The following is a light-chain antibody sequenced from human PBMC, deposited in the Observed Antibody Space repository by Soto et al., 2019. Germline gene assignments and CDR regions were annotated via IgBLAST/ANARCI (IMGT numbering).Light chain of an antibody. CDR1: QSLLHSNGYNY. CDR3: IQALRPTWT. V-gene: IGKV2-28*01. J-gene: IGKJ1*01. CDR2: LGS. Sequence: DIVMTQSPLSLPVTPGEPASISCRSSQSLLHSNGYNYLGWYLQKPEQSPQLLVYLGSNCASGVRAMFSGSGSGTDFTVNMSRVEAEDVGVYYCIQALRPTWTFGQGTKVEIK.